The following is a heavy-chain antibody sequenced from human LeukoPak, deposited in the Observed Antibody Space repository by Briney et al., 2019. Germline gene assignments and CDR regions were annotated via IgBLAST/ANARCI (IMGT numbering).Heavy chain of an antibody. J-gene: IGHJ4*02. D-gene: IGHD1-26*01. CDR1: GYTFTGYY. CDR3: ARVSYTGTYTYDY. Sequence: ASVKVSCKPSGYTFTGYYIHWVRQAPGLGLEWMGWINPSSGGTNYAQKFQGRVTMTRDTSISAAYMELSRLTFDDTAMYYCARVSYTGTYTYDYWGQGTLVTVSS. V-gene: IGHV1-2*02. CDR2: INPSSGGT.